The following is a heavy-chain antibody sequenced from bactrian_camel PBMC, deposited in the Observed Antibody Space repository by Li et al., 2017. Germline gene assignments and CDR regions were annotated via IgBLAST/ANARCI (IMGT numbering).Heavy chain of an antibody. CDR1: GDTIGRYC. D-gene: IGHD3*01. CDR2: IESDGST. CDR3: AAEDVMGQRCPDEFGY. Sequence: HVQLVESGGGSVQVGGSLRLSCVASGDTIGRYCMGWFRQIPDKEREGVAGIESDGSTSYADSVKGRFTIAQDASKNTLNLQMNSLKPEDTAMYYCAAEDVMGQRCPDEFGYWGQGTQVTVS. V-gene: IGHV3S55*01. J-gene: IGHJ6*01.